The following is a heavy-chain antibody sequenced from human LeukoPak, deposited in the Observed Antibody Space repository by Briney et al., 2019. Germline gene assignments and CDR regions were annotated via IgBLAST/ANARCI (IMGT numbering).Heavy chain of an antibody. CDR3: ARRYYYNLGSFPFDF. D-gene: IGHD3-10*01. V-gene: IGHV4-34*01. CDR2: IHNSGTT. Sequence: GSLRLSCAASGFTFSSYAMHWVRQAPGKGLEWIGEIHNSGTTNYNPSLNSRVTISEDTSKNQFYLNLSSVTAADTAVYYCARRYYYNLGSFPFDFWGQGTLVSVSS. CDR1: GFTFSSYA. J-gene: IGHJ4*02.